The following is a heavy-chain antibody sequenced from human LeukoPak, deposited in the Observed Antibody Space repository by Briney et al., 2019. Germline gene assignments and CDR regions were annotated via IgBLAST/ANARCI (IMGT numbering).Heavy chain of an antibody. V-gene: IGHV3-43*01. J-gene: IGHJ4*02. Sequence: GGSLRLSCAASGFAFDDYTMHWVRQAPGKGLEWVSLINKDAGSTYYADSVKGRFTTSRDNSKNSLYPQMNSLRTEDTAFYYCAKDYYGSNYGYLDNWGQGTLVTVSS. CDR1: GFAFDDYT. D-gene: IGHD4/OR15-4a*01. CDR3: AKDYYGSNYGYLDN. CDR2: INKDAGST.